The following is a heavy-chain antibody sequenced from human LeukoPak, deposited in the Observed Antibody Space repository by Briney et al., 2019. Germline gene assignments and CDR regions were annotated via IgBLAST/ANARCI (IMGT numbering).Heavy chain of an antibody. CDR1: GDSVSSNSAA. CDR3: ARGQYGSGSYYNVFGYYYYYMDV. J-gene: IGHJ6*03. CDR2: TYYRSKWYN. Sequence: SQTLSLTCAISGDSVSSNSAAWNWIRQSPSRGLEWLGRTYYRSKWYNDYAVSVKSRITINPDTSKNQFSLQLNSVTPEDTAVYYCARGQYGSGSYYNVFGYYYYYMDVWGKGTTVTVSS. V-gene: IGHV6-1*01. D-gene: IGHD3-10*01.